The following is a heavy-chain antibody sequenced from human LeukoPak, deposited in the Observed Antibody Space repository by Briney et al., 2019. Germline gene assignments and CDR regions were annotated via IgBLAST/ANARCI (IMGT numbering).Heavy chain of an antibody. CDR3: ASPKYCSSTSCPPTPFDY. CDR2: IIPIFGTA. Sequence: ASVKVCCKASGGTFSSYAISWVRQAPGQGLEWMGGIIPIFGTANYAQKFQGRVTITADESTSTAYMELSSLRSEDTAVYYCASPKYCSSTSCPPTPFDYWGQGTLVTVSS. D-gene: IGHD2-2*01. CDR1: GGTFSSYA. J-gene: IGHJ4*02. V-gene: IGHV1-69*01.